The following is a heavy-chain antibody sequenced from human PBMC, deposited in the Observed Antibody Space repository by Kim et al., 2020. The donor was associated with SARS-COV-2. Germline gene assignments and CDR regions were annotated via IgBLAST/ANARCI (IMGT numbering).Heavy chain of an antibody. V-gene: IGHV1-69*13. CDR3: ARGVEYYHEGSGYHNWFGP. D-gene: IGHD3-22*01. Sequence: SVKVSCKASGCTFRSYEISWVRQAPGQGREWMGGIIPMFGTPNYARKFQGGVTIIPDESSGTAFMGLSSLRSDDTPVYYCARGVEYYHEGSGYHNWFGP. CDR2: IIPMFGTP. J-gene: IGHJ5*02. CDR1: GCTFRSYE.